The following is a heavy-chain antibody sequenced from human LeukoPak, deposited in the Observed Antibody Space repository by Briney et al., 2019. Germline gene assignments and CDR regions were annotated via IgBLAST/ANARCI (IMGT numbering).Heavy chain of an antibody. CDR3: ARGSVITLRPDY. CDR2: IYSGGST. D-gene: IGHD3-22*01. V-gene: IGHV3-53*01. Sequence: GGSLRLSCAASGFTFSSYAMSWVRQAPGKGLEWVSVIYSGGSTYYADSVKGRFTISRDNSKNTLYLQMNSLRAEDTAVYYCARGSVITLRPDYWGQGTLVTVSS. J-gene: IGHJ4*02. CDR1: GFTFSSYA.